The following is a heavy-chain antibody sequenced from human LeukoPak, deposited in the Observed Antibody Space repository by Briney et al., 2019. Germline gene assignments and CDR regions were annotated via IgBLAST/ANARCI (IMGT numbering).Heavy chain of an antibody. CDR1: VDSISSYY. CDR3: ARPAYCGPNCYFYFDP. J-gene: IGHJ4*02. V-gene: IGHV4-59*08. D-gene: IGHD2-21*02. CDR2: IYPSGST. Sequence: PSETLSLTCTVSVDSISSYYWSWIRPPPGKGLEWSGYIYPSGSTSYNPSVKSRVTMSIDTSKNQFSLYLTSVTAADTAVYYCARPAYCGPNCYFYFDPWGKGTLVTVSS.